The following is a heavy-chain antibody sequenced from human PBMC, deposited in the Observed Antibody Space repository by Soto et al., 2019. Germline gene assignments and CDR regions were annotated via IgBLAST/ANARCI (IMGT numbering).Heavy chain of an antibody. CDR3: ARMDWHYERVYYYYYGMDV. CDR2: MNPNSGNT. J-gene: IGHJ6*02. D-gene: IGHD1-7*01. CDR1: GYTFTSYD. V-gene: IGHV1-8*01. Sequence: ASVKVSCKASGYTFTSYDINWVRQATGQGLEWMGWMNPNSGNTGYAQKFQGRVTMTRNTSISTAYMELSSLRSEDTAVYYCARMDWHYERVYYYYYGMDVWGQGTTVTVSS.